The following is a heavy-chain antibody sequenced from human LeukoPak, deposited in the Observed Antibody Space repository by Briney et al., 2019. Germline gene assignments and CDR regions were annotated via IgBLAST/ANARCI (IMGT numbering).Heavy chain of an antibody. Sequence: GGSLRLSCAASGFTFSSNWMSWVRQAPDKGLEWVANINQDGGEKYYVDSVKGRFTISRDNAKNSLYLQMNGLRAEDTAVYYCARGLITIPNWFDPWGQGTLVTVSS. CDR2: INQDGGEK. V-gene: IGHV3-7*01. D-gene: IGHD3-3*01. CDR3: ARGLITIPNWFDP. J-gene: IGHJ5*02. CDR1: GFTFSSNW.